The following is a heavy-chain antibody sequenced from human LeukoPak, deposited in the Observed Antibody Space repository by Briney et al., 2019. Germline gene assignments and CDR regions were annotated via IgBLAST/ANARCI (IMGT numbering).Heavy chain of an antibody. J-gene: IGHJ4*02. CDR1: GFTFSSYA. CDR2: ISYDGSNK. V-gene: IGHV3-30-3*01. CDR3: ARDQTKYCDY. Sequence: PGGSLRLSCAASGFTFSSYAMHWVRQAPGRGLEWVAVISYDGSNKYYADSVKGRFTISRDNSKNTLDLQMDSLRAEDTAVYYCARDQTKYCDYWGQGTLVTVSS.